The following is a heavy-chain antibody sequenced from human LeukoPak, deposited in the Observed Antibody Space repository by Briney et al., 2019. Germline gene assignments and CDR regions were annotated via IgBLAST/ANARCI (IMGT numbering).Heavy chain of an antibody. Sequence: GGSLRLSCTASGFTFDDYAMHWVRQPPGKGLEWVAGISWNGGNIDYADSLKDRFTISRDNSKNTLYLQMNSLRAEDTAVYYCAKLVRSSSSSPFDYWGQGTLVTVSS. CDR1: GFTFDDYA. J-gene: IGHJ4*02. CDR3: AKLVRSSSSSPFDY. V-gene: IGHV3-9*01. CDR2: ISWNGGNI. D-gene: IGHD6-6*01.